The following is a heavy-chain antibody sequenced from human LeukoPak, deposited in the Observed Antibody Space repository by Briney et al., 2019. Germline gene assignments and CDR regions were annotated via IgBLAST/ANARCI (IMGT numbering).Heavy chain of an antibody. V-gene: IGHV3-43*01. Sequence: PGGSLRLSCAASGFTFDDYTIHWVRQAPGRGLEWVSLISWDGGTRYYADSVKGRFTISRDNAKNSLYLQMNSLRAEDTAVYYCARLPGIAARRTLQDWFDPWGQGTLVTVSS. CDR3: ARLPGIAARRTLQDWFDP. CDR1: GFTFDDYT. CDR2: ISWDGGTR. J-gene: IGHJ5*02. D-gene: IGHD6-6*01.